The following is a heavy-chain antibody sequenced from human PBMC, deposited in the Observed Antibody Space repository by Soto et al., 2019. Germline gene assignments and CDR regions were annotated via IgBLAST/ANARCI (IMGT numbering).Heavy chain of an antibody. CDR2: ISYDGSNK. Sequence: QVQLVESGGGVVQPGRSLRLSCAASGFTFSSYGIHWVRQAPGKGLEWVAVISYDGSNKYYADSVKGRFTISRDNSKNTLYLQMTRLRAEDTAVYYCAKGLAYGGGDCYSHFDLWGRGTLVTVSS. CDR3: AKGLAYGGGDCYSHFDL. D-gene: IGHD2-21*02. J-gene: IGHJ2*01. CDR1: GFTFSSYG. V-gene: IGHV3-30*18.